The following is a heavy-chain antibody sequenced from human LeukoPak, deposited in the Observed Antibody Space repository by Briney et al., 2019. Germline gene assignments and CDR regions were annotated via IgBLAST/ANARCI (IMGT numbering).Heavy chain of an antibody. D-gene: IGHD1-26*01. CDR1: GGSISSYY. Sequence: PSETLSLTCTVSGGSISSYYRSWIRQPPGKGLEWIGYIYTSGSTNYNPSLKSRVTISVDTSKNQFSLKLSSVTAADTAVYYCARHQGGSYLVWFDPWGQGTLATVSS. CDR2: IYTSGST. V-gene: IGHV4-4*09. CDR3: ARHQGGSYLVWFDP. J-gene: IGHJ5*02.